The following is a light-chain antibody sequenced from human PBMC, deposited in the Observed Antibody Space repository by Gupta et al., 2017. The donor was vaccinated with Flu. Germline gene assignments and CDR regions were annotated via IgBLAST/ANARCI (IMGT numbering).Light chain of an antibody. Sequence: SYVLTQAPSVSVAPGQTARITSGGNNIGSKSVQWYQQKPGQAPVLVVFDDGDRPSGIPVRFSGSNSGNTATLTISRVEVGDEADYYCQVWESGSPYVFGTGTKVTVL. J-gene: IGLJ1*01. V-gene: IGLV3-21*02. CDR1: NIGSKS. CDR2: DDG. CDR3: QVWESGSPYV.